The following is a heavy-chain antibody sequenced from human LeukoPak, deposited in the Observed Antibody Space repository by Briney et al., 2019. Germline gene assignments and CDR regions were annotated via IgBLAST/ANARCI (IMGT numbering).Heavy chain of an antibody. CDR3: ARSPFKGCCSGGSCYFLDY. D-gene: IGHD2-15*01. CDR1: GYTFTSYY. J-gene: IGHJ4*02. Sequence: ASVKVSCKASGYTFTSYYMHWVRQAPGQGLEWMGIINPSGGSTSYAQKFQGRVTMTRDTSTSTVYMELSSLRSEDTAVYYCARSPFKGCCSGGSCYFLDYWGQGTLVTVSS. CDR2: INPSGGST. V-gene: IGHV1-46*01.